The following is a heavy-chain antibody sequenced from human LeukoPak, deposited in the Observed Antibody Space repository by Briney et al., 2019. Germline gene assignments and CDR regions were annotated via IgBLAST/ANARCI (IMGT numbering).Heavy chain of an antibody. CDR2: ISASGATT. J-gene: IGHJ3*01. D-gene: IGHD3-16*01. V-gene: IGHV3-23*01. CDR3: AKVRKGVGAFDL. CDR1: GFNFSIYA. Sequence: PGGSLRLSCAASGFNFSIYAMSWVRQAPGRGLQWVSGISASGATTYYADSLKGRFTVSRGISKNTLYLQMNSLRAEDTAIYYCAKVRKGVGAFDLWGQGTMVTVSS.